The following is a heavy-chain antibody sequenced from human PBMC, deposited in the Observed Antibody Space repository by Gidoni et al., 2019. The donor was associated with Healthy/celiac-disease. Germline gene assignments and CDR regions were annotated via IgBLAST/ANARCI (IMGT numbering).Heavy chain of an antibody. D-gene: IGHD2-21*01. J-gene: IGHJ4*02. CDR3: ARAGGGGEIDY. V-gene: IGHV4-59*01. CDR2: IYDSGST. CDR1: GGSISSYY. Sequence: QVQLQESGPGLVKPSETLSLTCTVSGGSISSYYWSWIRQPPGKGLAWIGYIYDSGSTNYNPSLKSRVTISVDTSKNQFTLKLSAVTAADTAVYYCARAGGGGEIDYWGQGTLVTVSS.